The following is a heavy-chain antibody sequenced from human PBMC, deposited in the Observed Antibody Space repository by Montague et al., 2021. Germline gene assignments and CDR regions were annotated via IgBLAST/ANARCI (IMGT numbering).Heavy chain of an antibody. Sequence: SETLSLTCTVSGDSISSKYFWSWVRQPLGKGLEWIGEIYHGTTSYSPSLKGRLTVSMDTSKNQFSLKLSSVTAADTAIYYCAVGSESAWELLHHWGQGIPVTVSS. CDR1: GDSISSKYF. V-gene: IGHV4-4*02. CDR2: IYHGTT. D-gene: IGHD1-26*01. J-gene: IGHJ5*02. CDR3: AVGSESAWELLHH.